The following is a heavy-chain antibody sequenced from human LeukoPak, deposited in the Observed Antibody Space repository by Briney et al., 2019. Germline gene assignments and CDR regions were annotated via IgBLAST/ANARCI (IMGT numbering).Heavy chain of an antibody. CDR3: ARPRDSSSFGPFDC. J-gene: IGHJ4*02. CDR1: GYSFTNYW. CDR2: IFPGDSDT. D-gene: IGHD6-6*01. Sequence: GESLKISCKVSGYSFTNYWLGWVRQMPGKGLGWMGIIFPGDSDTRYSPSFQGQVTISADKSISTAYLQWNSLKASDTAMYYCARPRDSSSFGPFDCWGQGTLVTVSS. V-gene: IGHV5-51*01.